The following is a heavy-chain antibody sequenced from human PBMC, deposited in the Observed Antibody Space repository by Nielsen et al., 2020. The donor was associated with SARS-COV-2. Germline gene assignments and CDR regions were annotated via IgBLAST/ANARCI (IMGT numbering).Heavy chain of an antibody. CDR1: GFTFSSYG. V-gene: IGHV3-30*03. J-gene: IGHJ4*02. Sequence: GESLKISCAASGFTFSSYGMHWVRQAPGKGLEWVAVISYDGSNKYYADSVKGRFTISRDNSKNTLYLQMNSLRAEDTAVYYCVAGSSWYDNIPFDDWGQGTLVTVSS. CDR2: ISYDGSNK. CDR3: VAGSSWYDNIPFDD. D-gene: IGHD6-13*01.